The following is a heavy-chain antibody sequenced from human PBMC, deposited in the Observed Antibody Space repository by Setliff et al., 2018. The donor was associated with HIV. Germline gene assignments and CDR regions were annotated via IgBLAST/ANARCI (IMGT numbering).Heavy chain of an antibody. D-gene: IGHD3-3*01. J-gene: IGHJ3*02. CDR3: ARVRERIGVTGTDDAFDI. CDR2: ISPYNGNT. CDR1: GYSFHSYG. V-gene: IGHV1-18*01. Sequence: ASVKVSCKAAGYSFHSYGLSWVRLAPGQGLEWMGWISPYNGNTNYAQRFQGRLTMTTDTPTITAYMELRSLRSDDTAVYYCARVRERIGVTGTDDAFDIWGQGTAVTVSS.